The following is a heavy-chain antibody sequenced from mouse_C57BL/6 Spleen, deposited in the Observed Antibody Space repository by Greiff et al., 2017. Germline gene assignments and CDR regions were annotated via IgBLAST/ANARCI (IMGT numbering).Heavy chain of an antibody. CDR2: IDPSDSYT. D-gene: IGHD2-5*01. V-gene: IGHV1-69*01. J-gene: IGHJ3*01. CDR1: GYTFTSYW. Sequence: QVQLQQPGAELVMPGASVKLSCKASGYTFTSYWMHWVKQRPGQGLEWIGEIDPSDSYTNYNQKFKGKSTLTVDKSSSTAYMQLSSLTSEDSAVYYWARGVAYYSSPWFAYWGQGTLVTVSA. CDR3: ARGVAYYSSPWFAY.